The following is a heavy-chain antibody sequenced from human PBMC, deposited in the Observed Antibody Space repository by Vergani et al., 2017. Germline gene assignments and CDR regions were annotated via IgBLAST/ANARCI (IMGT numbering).Heavy chain of an antibody. V-gene: IGHV4-34*01. D-gene: IGHD4-11*01. J-gene: IGHJ6*03. CDR3: ARVNTETNGHLYYYYYMDV. CDR2: IDHTGRP. CDR1: GGSFTSYH. Sequence: QVQLQQWGGGLLKPSETLSLTCVVTGGSFTSYHWTWIRQSPGEGLEWVGVIDHTGRPDYNPSLKSRLTMSVDKSRNQFSLTLNSVTATDTAIYFCARVNTETNGHLYYYYYMDVWGQGTAVTVS.